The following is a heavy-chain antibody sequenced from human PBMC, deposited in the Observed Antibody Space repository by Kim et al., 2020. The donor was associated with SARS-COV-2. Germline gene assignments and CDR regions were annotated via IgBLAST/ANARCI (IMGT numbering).Heavy chain of an antibody. J-gene: IGHJ4*02. CDR1: GDSISSSNYF. V-gene: IGHV4-39*07. CDR3: GRDFSHISYCFDF. D-gene: IGHD3-10*01. CDR2: IHYSGTI. Sequence: SETLSLTCTVSGDSISSSNYFWGWIRQPPGKGLEWIASIHYSGTISYNPSLKSQVTISMDSSKNQFSLKLTSVTAADTAVYYCGRDFSHISYCFDFWGQG.